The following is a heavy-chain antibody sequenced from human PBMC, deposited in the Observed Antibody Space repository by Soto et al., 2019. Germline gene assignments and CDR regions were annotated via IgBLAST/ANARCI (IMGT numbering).Heavy chain of an antibody. V-gene: IGHV3-30-3*01. D-gene: IGHD2-21*02. Sequence: PGGSLRLSCAASGFTFSSYAMHWVRQAPGKGLEWVAVISYDGSNKYYADSVKGRFTISRDNSKNTLYLQMNSLRAEDTAVYYCARDSHPTVVTPYYYYYYGMDVWGQGTTVTVSS. J-gene: IGHJ6*02. CDR3: ARDSHPTVVTPYYYYYYGMDV. CDR2: ISYDGSNK. CDR1: GFTFSSYA.